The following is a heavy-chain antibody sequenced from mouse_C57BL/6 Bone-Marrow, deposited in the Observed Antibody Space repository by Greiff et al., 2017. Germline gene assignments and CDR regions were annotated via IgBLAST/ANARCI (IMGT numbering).Heavy chain of an antibody. V-gene: IGHV1-61*01. J-gene: IGHJ1*03. CDR3: ARGNYYWYFDV. CDR1: GYTFTSYW. Sequence: VQLQQPGAELVRPGSSVELSCKASGYTFTSYWMDWVKQRPGQGLEWIGNIYPSDSETHYNQKFKDKATLTVDKSSSTAYMQLSSLTSEDSAVYYCARGNYYWYFDVWGTGTTVTVSS. D-gene: IGHD1-3*01. CDR2: IYPSDSET.